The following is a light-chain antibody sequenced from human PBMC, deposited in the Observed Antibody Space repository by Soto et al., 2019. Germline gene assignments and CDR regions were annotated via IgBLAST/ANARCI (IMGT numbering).Light chain of an antibody. V-gene: IGKV3-15*01. J-gene: IGKJ2*01. Sequence: EIVMTQSPASLSVSPGDRVTLSWRASQRVSDNLAWYQQKPGQAPRLLIYGASTRATTIPARFSGSGSGTEFTLTISSLQSEDFAVYYCQQSNNWPYTFGQGTKLDIK. CDR2: GAS. CDR1: QRVSDN. CDR3: QQSNNWPYT.